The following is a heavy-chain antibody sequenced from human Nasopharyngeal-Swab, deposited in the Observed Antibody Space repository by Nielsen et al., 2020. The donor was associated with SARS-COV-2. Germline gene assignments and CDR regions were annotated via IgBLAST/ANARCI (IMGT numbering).Heavy chain of an antibody. Sequence: RQALGKALEWLAHIFSNDKKSYNSSLKTRVTISKDTSKSQVVLTMTNMDPVDTATYYCARIVGYYGPGSFPFFDFWGQGILVTVSS. V-gene: IGHV2-26*01. J-gene: IGHJ4*02. D-gene: IGHD3-10*01. CDR2: IFSNDKK. CDR3: ARIVGYYGPGSFPFFDF.